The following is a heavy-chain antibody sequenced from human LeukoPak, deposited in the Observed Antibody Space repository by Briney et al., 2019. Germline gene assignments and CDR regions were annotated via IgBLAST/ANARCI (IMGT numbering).Heavy chain of an antibody. J-gene: IGHJ5*02. V-gene: IGHV3-7*01. CDR3: ARDHGGVFWFDP. CDR2: IKQDGSET. D-gene: IGHD4-23*01. CDR1: GFTFSSYW. Sequence: PGGSLRLSCAASGFTFSSYWMSWVRQAPGRGLEWVANIKQDGSETYYVDSVKGRFTISRDNAKNSLYLQMNSLRAEDTAVYYCARDHGGVFWFDPWGQGTLVTVSS.